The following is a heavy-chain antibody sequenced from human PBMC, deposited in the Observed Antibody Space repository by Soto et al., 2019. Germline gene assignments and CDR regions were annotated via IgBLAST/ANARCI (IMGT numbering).Heavy chain of an antibody. Sequence: PVKFSCKPSGGNFCSYAISWVRHPPGEGLEWMGGLLPLSATPNYAQKFQGRVTIHADESTSTAYMALSSVRNEDTAVSYCAGDHSYCSGGRCAIGYWAQATLVTVSS. CDR3: AGDHSYCSGGRCAIGY. J-gene: IGHJ4*02. V-gene: IGHV1-69*13. CDR2: LLPLSATP. CDR1: GGNFCSYA. D-gene: IGHD2-15*01.